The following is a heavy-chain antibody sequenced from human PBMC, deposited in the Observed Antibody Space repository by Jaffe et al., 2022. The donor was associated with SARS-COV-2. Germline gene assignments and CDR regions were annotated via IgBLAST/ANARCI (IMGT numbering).Heavy chain of an antibody. D-gene: IGHD3-16*01. J-gene: IGHJ6*02. Sequence: QVQLQESGPGLVKPSETLSLTCTVSGGSISSYYWSWIRQPPGKGLEWIGYIYYSGSTNYNPSLKSRVTISVDTSKNQFSLKLSSVTAADTAVYYCARQHPRIRYGMDVWGQGTTVTVSS. CDR2: IYYSGST. CDR1: GGSISSYY. V-gene: IGHV4-59*08. CDR3: ARQHPRIRYGMDV.